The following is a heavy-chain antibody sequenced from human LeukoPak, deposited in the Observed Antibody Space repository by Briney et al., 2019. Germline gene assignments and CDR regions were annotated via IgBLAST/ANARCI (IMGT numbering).Heavy chain of an antibody. D-gene: IGHD2-15*01. CDR2: INPNSGET. Sequence: ASVTVSYKASGYTFTVYYMHWVRQAPGQGREWMGWINPNSGETHYEQKFQGRVTMTIDTSINTAYMQLSRLRSDDTAVYYCARDQAFVYCSGGTCYDDYWGQGSLVTVSS. V-gene: IGHV1-2*02. CDR1: GYTFTVYY. J-gene: IGHJ4*02. CDR3: ARDQAFVYCSGGTCYDDY.